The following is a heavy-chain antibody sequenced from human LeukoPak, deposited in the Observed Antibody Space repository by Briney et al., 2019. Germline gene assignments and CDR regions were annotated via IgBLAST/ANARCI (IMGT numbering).Heavy chain of an antibody. CDR3: ARDQCSSTSCHPPYYYYYGMDV. Sequence: GGSLRLSCAASGFTFSSYSMNWVRQAPGKGLEWVSSISSSSSYIYYADSVKGRFTISRDNAKNSLYLQMNSLRAEDTAVYYCARDQCSSTSCHPPYYYYYGMDVWGQGTTVTVSS. V-gene: IGHV3-21*01. D-gene: IGHD2-2*01. CDR1: GFTFSSYS. CDR2: ISSSSSYI. J-gene: IGHJ6*02.